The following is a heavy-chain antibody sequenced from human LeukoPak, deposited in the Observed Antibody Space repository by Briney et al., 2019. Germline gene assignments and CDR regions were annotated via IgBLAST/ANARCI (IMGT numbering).Heavy chain of an antibody. D-gene: IGHD3-22*01. V-gene: IGHV3-21*01. Sequence: PGGSLRLSCAASGFTFSSYGMNWVRQAPGKGLEWVSSIDGRSTDIYYANSVKGRFTISRDNAKNSLYLQMHSLRAEDTAVYYCARRGYYDSSGYDYWGQGTLVTVSS. CDR3: ARRGYYDSSGYDY. J-gene: IGHJ4*02. CDR1: GFTFSSYG. CDR2: IDGRSTDI.